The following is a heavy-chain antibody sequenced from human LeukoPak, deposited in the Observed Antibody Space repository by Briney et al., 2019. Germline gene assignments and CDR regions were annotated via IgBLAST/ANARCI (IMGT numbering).Heavy chain of an antibody. V-gene: IGHV1-46*02. CDR3: ARDNSVRDEAWWFNP. Sequence: GASVKVSCKASGGNFNSYAISWVRQAPGQGPEWMGVISPSGGSTTYAQKFQGRVTLTRDMSTSTDYLELSSLRSEDTAVYYCARDNSVRDEAWWFNPWGQGTLVTVSS. CDR1: GGNFNSYA. CDR2: ISPSGGST. J-gene: IGHJ5*02. D-gene: IGHD5-24*01.